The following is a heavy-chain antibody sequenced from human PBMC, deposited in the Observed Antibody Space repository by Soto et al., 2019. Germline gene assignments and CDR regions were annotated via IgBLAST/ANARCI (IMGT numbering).Heavy chain of an antibody. J-gene: IGHJ5*02. Sequence: QVQLVQSGAEVKEPGSSVNVSCKTSGGTFGNTAVTWVRQAPGQGLEWIGGIVPMFGTANYAQKFRGRVTITADESTSTAYMELSSLRSDDTAVYYCARDGDPGYSFWSGPLGGGRFDPWGQGTLVNVSS. CDR1: GGTFGNTA. D-gene: IGHD3-3*01. CDR3: ARDGDPGYSFWSGPLGGGRFDP. CDR2: IVPMFGTA. V-gene: IGHV1-69*12.